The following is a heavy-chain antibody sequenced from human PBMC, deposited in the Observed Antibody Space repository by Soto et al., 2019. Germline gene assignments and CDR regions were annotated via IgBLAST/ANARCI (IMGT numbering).Heavy chain of an antibody. D-gene: IGHD3-16*01. J-gene: IGHJ4*02. CDR2: TSYDGSNK. CDR3: ARWGTTGGLDG. Sequence: QVQLVESGGGVVQPGASLRLSCVGSGFTFRRYVIHWVRQAPGKGLEWVALTSYDGSNKYYDDSVKGRFTISRDNSRNTVDLHMDSLRLEDTALYYWARWGTTGGLDGWGQGTLVSVSS. V-gene: IGHV3-30*19. CDR1: GFTFRRYV.